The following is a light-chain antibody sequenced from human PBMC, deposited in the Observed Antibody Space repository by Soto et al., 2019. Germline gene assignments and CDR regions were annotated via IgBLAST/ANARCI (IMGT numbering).Light chain of an antibody. CDR1: QSVLYISNNKNY. Sequence: ILMTQSPDSLAVSLGERATSNCKSSQSVLYISNNKNYLAWYQQKPGQPPKLLIYWASTRESGVPDRFSGSGSGTDFTLTICGLQAGDAGGDCWQQHYSTLPAFDEGTKVAIK. CDR3: QQHYSTLPA. V-gene: IGKV4-1*01. CDR2: WAS. J-gene: IGKJ4*01.